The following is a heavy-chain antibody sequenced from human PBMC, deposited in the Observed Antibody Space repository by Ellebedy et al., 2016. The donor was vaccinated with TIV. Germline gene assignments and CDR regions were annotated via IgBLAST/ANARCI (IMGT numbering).Heavy chain of an antibody. D-gene: IGHD2-15*01. Sequence: ASVKVSCXASGYTFTGYYMHWVRQAPGQGLEWMGWINPKSGGTYYARKFQGRVTVTRDTSISTVYMELSRLRSDDTAVYYCARTIVVNYYMDVWGKGTTVTVSS. CDR1: GYTFTGYY. J-gene: IGHJ6*03. CDR3: ARTIVVNYYMDV. V-gene: IGHV1-2*02. CDR2: INPKSGGT.